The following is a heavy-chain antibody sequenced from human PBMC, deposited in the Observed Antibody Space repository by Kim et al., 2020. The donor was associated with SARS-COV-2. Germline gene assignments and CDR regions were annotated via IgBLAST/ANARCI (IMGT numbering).Heavy chain of an antibody. V-gene: IGHV4-34*01. CDR3: ARGGSKRYCSGGSCYYLGY. CDR1: GGSFSGYY. D-gene: IGHD2-15*01. Sequence: SETLSLTCAVYGGSFSGYYWSWIRQPPGKGLEWIGEINHSGSTNYNPSLKSRVTISVDTSKNQFSLKLSSVTAADTAVYYCARGGSKRYCSGGSCYYLGYWGKGTLVTVSS. CDR2: INHSGST. J-gene: IGHJ4*02.